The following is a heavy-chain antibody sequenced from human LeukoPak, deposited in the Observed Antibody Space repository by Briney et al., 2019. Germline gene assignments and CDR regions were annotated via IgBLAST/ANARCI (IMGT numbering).Heavy chain of an antibody. D-gene: IGHD3-10*01. Sequence: GGSLRLCCAASGFTFRTYGMNWVRQAPGKGLAWISYINSNSDTVHYSNSVEGRFTISRDNAKNSLYLQMNSLRAEDTAMYYCARARVVRGVIIRALPDRDDAFDIWGQGTMVTVSS. J-gene: IGHJ3*02. CDR3: ARARVVRGVIIRALPDRDDAFDI. CDR2: INSNSDTV. CDR1: GFTFRTYG. V-gene: IGHV3-48*04.